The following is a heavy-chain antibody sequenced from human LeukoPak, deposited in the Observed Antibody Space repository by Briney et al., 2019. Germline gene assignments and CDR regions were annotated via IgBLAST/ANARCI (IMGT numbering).Heavy chain of an antibody. CDR2: IRYDGSNK. CDR3: VRHDSFIPF. CDR1: GFTFSSYG. V-gene: IGHV3-30*02. D-gene: IGHD3-16*01. Sequence: PGGSLRLSCAASGFTFSSYGMHWVRQAPGKGLEWVAFIRYDGSNKYYADSVKGRFTISRDNSKKTVYLQLNNLRAEDTAVYFCVRHDSFIPFWGQGTLVTVSS. J-gene: IGHJ4*02.